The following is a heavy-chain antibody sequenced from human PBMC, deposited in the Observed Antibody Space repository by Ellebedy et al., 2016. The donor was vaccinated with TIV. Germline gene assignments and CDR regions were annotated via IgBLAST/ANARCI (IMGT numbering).Heavy chain of an antibody. J-gene: IGHJ4*02. CDR2: IKQDGSDK. CDR1: GFSFGSFW. CDR3: VRAIAVADSY. V-gene: IGHV3-7*01. D-gene: IGHD6-13*01. Sequence: GGSLRLXCAASGFSFGSFWMSWVRQAPGKGLEWVANIKQDGSDKYYVDSVKGRFTISRDNAKNSVFLQMNSLRAEDTAVYYCVRAIAVADSYWGQGTLVTVSS.